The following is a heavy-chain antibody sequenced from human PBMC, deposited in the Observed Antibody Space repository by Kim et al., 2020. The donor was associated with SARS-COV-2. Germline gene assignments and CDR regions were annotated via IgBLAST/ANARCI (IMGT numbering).Heavy chain of an antibody. J-gene: IGHJ6*03. V-gene: IGHV4-34*01. CDR2: INHSGRT. CDR1: GDSFSGYS. Sequence: SETLSLTCTVYGDSFSGYSWSWIRQPPGKGLEWIGEINHSGRTNFKSSLKSRVSISINMSKNEFSLRLSSVTAADAAVYYCARLDTVTTAGHYYYYMDVWGEGTTVIVSS. D-gene: IGHD4-17*01. CDR3: ARLDTVTTAGHYYYYMDV.